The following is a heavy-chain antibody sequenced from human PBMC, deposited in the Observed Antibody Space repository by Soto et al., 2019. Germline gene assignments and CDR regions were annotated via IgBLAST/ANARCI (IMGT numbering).Heavy chain of an antibody. V-gene: IGHV1-69*01. D-gene: IGHD2-2*01. Sequence: QVQLVQSGAEVKKPGSSVKVSCKASGGTFSSYAISWVRQAPGQGLEWMGGIIPIFGTANYAQKFQGRVTITADESTSTAYMELSSLRSEDTAVYYCIIGYCSSTSCYLGLYYYYGMDVWRQGTTLTVSS. CDR1: GGTFSSYA. J-gene: IGHJ6*02. CDR3: IIGYCSSTSCYLGLYYYYGMDV. CDR2: IIPIFGTA.